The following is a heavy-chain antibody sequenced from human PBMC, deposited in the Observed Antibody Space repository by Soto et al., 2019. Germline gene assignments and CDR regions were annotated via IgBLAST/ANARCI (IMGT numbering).Heavy chain of an antibody. CDR2: IYYSGSS. V-gene: IGHV4-59*06. Sequence: SETLSLTCTVSGGSMSSYYWSRVRQPPGRGLEWIGYIYYSGSSYYNPSLKSRVTISVDTSKNQFSLKLSSVTAADTAVYYCARWFKPYDYDSSGYSPDYYYYGMDVWGQATTVTVS. CDR3: ARWFKPYDYDSSGYSPDYYYYGMDV. J-gene: IGHJ6*02. D-gene: IGHD3-22*01. CDR1: GGSMSSYY.